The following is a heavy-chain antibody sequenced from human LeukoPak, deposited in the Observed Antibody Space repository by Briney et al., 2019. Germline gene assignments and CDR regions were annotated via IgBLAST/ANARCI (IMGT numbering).Heavy chain of an antibody. CDR2: IYTSGST. CDR3: ARGQITMVRGAVGYYFDY. CDR1: GGSISSYY. D-gene: IGHD3-10*01. V-gene: IGHV4-4*07. Sequence: SETLSLTCTVSGGSISSYYWSWIRQPAGKGLEWIGRIYTSGSTNCNPSLKSRVTMSVDTSKNQFSLKLSSVTAADTAVYYCARGQITMVRGAVGYYFDYWGQGTLVTVSS. J-gene: IGHJ4*02.